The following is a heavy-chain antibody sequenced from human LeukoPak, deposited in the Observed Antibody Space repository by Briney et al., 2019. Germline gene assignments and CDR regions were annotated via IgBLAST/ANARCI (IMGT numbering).Heavy chain of an antibody. J-gene: IGHJ4*02. V-gene: IGHV3-53*01. CDR3: AREGSSRYYFDY. CDR1: GFTVNINY. Sequence: QSGGSLRLSCAASGFTVNINYMSWVRQAPGKGLEWVSVIYSGGSTYYADSVKGRFTISRDSSKNTLYLQMNSLRAEDTAVYYCAREGSSRYYFDYWGQGTLVTVS. D-gene: IGHD6-6*01. CDR2: IYSGGST.